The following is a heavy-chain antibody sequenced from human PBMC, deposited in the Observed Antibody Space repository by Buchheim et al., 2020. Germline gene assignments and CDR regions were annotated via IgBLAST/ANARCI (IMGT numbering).Heavy chain of an antibody. CDR2: INHSGST. Sequence: QVQLQQWGAGLLKPSETLSLTCAVYGGSFSGYYWSWIRQPPGKGLEWIGEINHSGSTNYNPSLKSRVTISVDTSKNQFSLNLSSVTAADTAVYYCARGTGNTMVQGVIIEVGYFDYWGQGTL. J-gene: IGHJ4*02. D-gene: IGHD3-10*01. CDR1: GGSFSGYY. CDR3: ARGTGNTMVQGVIIEVGYFDY. V-gene: IGHV4-34*01.